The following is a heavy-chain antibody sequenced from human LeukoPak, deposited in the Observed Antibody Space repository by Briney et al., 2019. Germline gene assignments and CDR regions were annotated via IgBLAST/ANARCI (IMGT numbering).Heavy chain of an antibody. Sequence: GGSLRLSCAASGFTFSSYSMNWVRQAPGKGLEWVSSISSSSSYIYYADSVKGRFTISRDNAKNSLYLQMNSLRAEDTAVYYCARGYYDSSGYRLDYYYYMDVWGKGTTVTVSS. CDR2: ISSSSSYI. CDR3: ARGYYDSSGYRLDYYYYMDV. CDR1: GFTFSSYS. J-gene: IGHJ6*03. V-gene: IGHV3-21*01. D-gene: IGHD3-22*01.